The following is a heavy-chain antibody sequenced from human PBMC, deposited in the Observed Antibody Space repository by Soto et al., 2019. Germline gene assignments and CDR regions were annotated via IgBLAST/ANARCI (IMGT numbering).Heavy chain of an antibody. CDR1: GFTFDDYT. D-gene: IGHD6-19*01. J-gene: IGHJ4*02. CDR3: AKDIGIAVARRYFDY. CDR2: ISWDGVST. V-gene: IGHV3-43*01. Sequence: GGSLRLSCAASGFTFDDYTIHWVRQAPWKGLEWVSLISWDGVSTYYADSVKGRFTISRDNSKNSLYLQMNSLRTEDTALYYCAKDIGIAVARRYFDYWGQGTLVTVCS.